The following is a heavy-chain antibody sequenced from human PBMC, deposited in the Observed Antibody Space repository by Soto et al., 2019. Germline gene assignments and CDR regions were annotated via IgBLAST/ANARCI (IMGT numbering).Heavy chain of an antibody. CDR1: GDSVNRGGYY. D-gene: IGHD3-16*02. Sequence: QVQLQESGLGLVKPAETLSLTCNVSGDSVNRGGYYWSWIRQSPGMGLEWVGNIYYTGRTEYNPSLKGRLTMSVDASENKFSLNLRSVTAADTATYYCARAGSYRYFDYWGQGVLVTVSS. CDR3: ARAGSYRYFDY. CDR2: IYYTGRT. V-gene: IGHV4-61*08. J-gene: IGHJ4*02.